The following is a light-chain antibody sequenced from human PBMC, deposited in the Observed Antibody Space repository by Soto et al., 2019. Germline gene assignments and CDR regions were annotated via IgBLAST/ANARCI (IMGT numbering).Light chain of an antibody. J-gene: IGKJ1*01. CDR3: QQYKYYWT. Sequence: DIAMTQSPSTLSVSVGDTVTITCRASQTVNRWLAWYQQKPGKAPKLLIYEASTLQSGVPSRFAGSGSGTEFTLTISSLQPDDFGIYFCQQYKYYWTFGQGTKVDIK. CDR1: QTVNRW. V-gene: IGKV1-5*01. CDR2: EAS.